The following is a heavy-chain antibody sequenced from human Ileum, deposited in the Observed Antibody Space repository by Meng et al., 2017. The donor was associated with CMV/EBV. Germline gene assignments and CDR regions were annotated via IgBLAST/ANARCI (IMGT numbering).Heavy chain of an antibody. CDR3: ATLPGGQQAQNFDY. J-gene: IGHJ4*02. Sequence: GGSLRLSCVVSGLTASISHMNWVRQAPGKGLEWISVICSGDTTQYADFVKGRFTISRDSSKNILYLQMDSLTAEDTALYYCATLPGGQQAQNFDYWGQGTLVTVSS. CDR1: GLTASISH. CDR2: ICSGDTT. D-gene: IGHD6-13*01. V-gene: IGHV3-53*01.